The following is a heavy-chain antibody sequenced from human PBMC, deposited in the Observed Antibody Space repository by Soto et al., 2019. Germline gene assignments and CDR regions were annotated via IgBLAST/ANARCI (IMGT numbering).Heavy chain of an antibody. J-gene: IGHJ5*02. CDR2: IIPILGIA. V-gene: IGHV1-69*08. Sequence: QVQLVQSGAEVKKPGSSVKVSCKASGGTFSSYTISWVRQAPGQGLEWMGRIIPILGIANYAQKFQGRVTITADKSTSTAYMELSSLRSEDTAVYYCAREACSSTRCYLNNGFDPWGQGTLVTVSS. D-gene: IGHD2-2*01. CDR3: AREACSSTRCYLNNGFDP. CDR1: GGTFSSYT.